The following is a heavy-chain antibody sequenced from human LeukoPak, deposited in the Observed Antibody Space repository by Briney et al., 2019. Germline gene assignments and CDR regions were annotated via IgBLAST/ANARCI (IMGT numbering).Heavy chain of an antibody. CDR3: ARELGYCSSTSCLTPNGY. Sequence: ASVKVSCKASGYTFTGYYMHWVRQAPGQGLEWMGRINPNSGGTNYAQKFQGRVTMTRDTSISTAYMELSRLRSDDTAVYYCARELGYCSSTSCLTPNGYWGQGTQVTVSS. V-gene: IGHV1-2*06. CDR1: GYTFTGYY. CDR2: INPNSGGT. D-gene: IGHD2-2*01. J-gene: IGHJ4*02.